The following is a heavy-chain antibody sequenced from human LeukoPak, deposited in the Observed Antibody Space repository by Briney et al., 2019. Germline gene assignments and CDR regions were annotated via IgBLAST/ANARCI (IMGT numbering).Heavy chain of an antibody. V-gene: IGHV1-69*01. J-gene: IGHJ6*02. CDR1: GGTFSSYA. CDR2: INPIFGTA. Sequence: SVKVSCKASGGTFSSYAISWVRQAPGQGLEWMGGINPIFGTANYAQKFQGRVTITADESTSTAYMELNSLRSEDTAVYYCATRTPLIRGIIRTYFYLGMDVWGQGTTVIVSS. CDR3: ATRTPLIRGIIRTYFYLGMDV. D-gene: IGHD3-10*01.